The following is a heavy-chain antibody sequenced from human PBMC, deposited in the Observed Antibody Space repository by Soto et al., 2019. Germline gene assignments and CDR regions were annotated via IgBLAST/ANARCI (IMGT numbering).Heavy chain of an antibody. Sequence: VASVKVSCKASGYTFTSYYMHWVRQAPGQGLEWMGIINPSGGSTSYAQKFQGRVTMTRDTSTSTAYMELSSLRSEDTAVYYCARDIVVVVAAIPYYYYGMDVWGQGTTVTVSS. V-gene: IGHV1-46*01. J-gene: IGHJ6*02. CDR3: ARDIVVVVAAIPYYYYGMDV. CDR2: INPSGGST. D-gene: IGHD2-15*01. CDR1: GYTFTSYY.